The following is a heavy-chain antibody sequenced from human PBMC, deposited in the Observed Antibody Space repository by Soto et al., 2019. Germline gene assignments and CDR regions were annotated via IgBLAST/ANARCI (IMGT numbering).Heavy chain of an antibody. Sequence: PSETLSLTCTVSGGSISSYYWSWIRQPPGKGLEWIGYIYYSGSTNYNPSLKSRVTISVDTSKNQFSLKLSSVTAADTAVYYCARDPPSVGFDYWGQGTLVTVSS. CDR3: ARDPPSVGFDY. V-gene: IGHV4-59*12. CDR1: GGSISSYY. J-gene: IGHJ4*02. CDR2: IYYSGST.